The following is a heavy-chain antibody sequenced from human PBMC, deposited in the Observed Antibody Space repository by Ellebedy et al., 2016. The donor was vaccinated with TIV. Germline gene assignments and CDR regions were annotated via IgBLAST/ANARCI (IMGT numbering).Heavy chain of an antibody. Sequence: SETLSLXCAVYGGSFSTYWWSWTRQPPGKGLEWIGAISNTGTTHYNESLKSRVTLSVDTSKNQFSLKLTSVTATDTAVYYCARHGQFDYWGQGTLVIVSS. V-gene: IGHV4-34*01. D-gene: IGHD5-24*01. J-gene: IGHJ4*02. CDR1: GGSFSTYW. CDR3: ARHGQFDY. CDR2: ISNTGTT.